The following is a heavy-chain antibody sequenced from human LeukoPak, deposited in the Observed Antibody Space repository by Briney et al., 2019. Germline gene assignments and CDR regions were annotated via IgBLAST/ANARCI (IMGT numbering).Heavy chain of an antibody. D-gene: IGHD3-10*01. CDR1: GFTSSTYG. CDR2: IADDGSNK. Sequence: GGSLRLSCAASGFTSSTYGMHWVRQAPGKGLEWVAVIADDGSNKKYADSVKGRFTISRDNSKKTLYLQMNSLRAEDTAVYYCAKDSGRGAMVRGVIISPRIDYWGQGTLVTVSS. J-gene: IGHJ4*02. CDR3: AKDSGRGAMVRGVIISPRIDY. V-gene: IGHV3-30*18.